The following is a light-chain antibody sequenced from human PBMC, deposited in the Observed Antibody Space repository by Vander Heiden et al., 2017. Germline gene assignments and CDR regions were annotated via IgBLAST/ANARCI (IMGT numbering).Light chain of an antibody. J-gene: IGLJ2*01. CDR2: DDS. CDR3: QVWDSSSHHVV. CDR1: NIGSKS. Sequence: SYVLPQPPSASVPPGQAARITCGGDNIGSKSVHWYQQRPGQAPVVVVYDDSDRPSGIPDRISGSNSGNTATLTISKVEAGDEADYFCQVWDSSSHHVVFGGGTKLTVL. V-gene: IGLV3-21*02.